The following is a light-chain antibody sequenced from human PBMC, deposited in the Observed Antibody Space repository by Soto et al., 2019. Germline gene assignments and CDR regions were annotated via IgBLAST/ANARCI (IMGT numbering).Light chain of an antibody. J-gene: IGKJ2*01. CDR1: QSVSSN. CDR3: QMYNIGSQT. CDR2: GAS. V-gene: IGKV3-15*01. Sequence: EIVMTQSPATLSVSPGERATLSCRASQSVSSNLAWYQQKPGQAPRLLIYGASTRAAVIPASLRGSGSGTEFTLTISSLLSEDFAVYFCQMYNIGSQTFGQGTKREIK.